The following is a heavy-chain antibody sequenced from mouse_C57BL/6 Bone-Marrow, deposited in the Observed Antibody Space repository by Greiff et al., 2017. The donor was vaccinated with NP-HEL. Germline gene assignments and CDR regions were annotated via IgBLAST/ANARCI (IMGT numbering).Heavy chain of an antibody. CDR2: IDPENGDT. D-gene: IGHD2-13*01. CDR1: GFNIKDDY. V-gene: IGHV14-4*01. Sequence: VQLQQSGAELVRPGASVKLSCTASGFNIKDDYMHWVKQRPEQGLEWIGWIDPENGDTEYAAKFQGKVTISADTSSNTAYLQLSSLTSEDTAVYYCTDSDAWFAYWGQGTLVTVSA. J-gene: IGHJ3*01. CDR3: TDSDAWFAY.